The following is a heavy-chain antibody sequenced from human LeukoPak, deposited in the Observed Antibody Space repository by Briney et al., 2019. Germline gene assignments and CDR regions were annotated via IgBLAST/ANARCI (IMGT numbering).Heavy chain of an antibody. Sequence: SVKVSCKASGGTFSSYAISWVRQAPGQGPEWMGGIIPIFGTANYAQKFQGRVTITADESTSTAYMELSSLRSEDTAVYYCARKLYDYGDYLRDAFDIWGQGTMVTVSS. J-gene: IGHJ3*02. V-gene: IGHV1-69*13. CDR3: ARKLYDYGDYLRDAFDI. CDR1: GGTFSSYA. CDR2: IIPIFGTA. D-gene: IGHD4-17*01.